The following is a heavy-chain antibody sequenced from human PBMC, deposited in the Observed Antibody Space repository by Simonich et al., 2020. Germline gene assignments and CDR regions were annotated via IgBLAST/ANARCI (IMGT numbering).Heavy chain of an antibody. J-gene: IGHJ6*02. V-gene: IGHV4-59*08. CDR2: IYYSGST. CDR3: ARSLGYYYYYYGMDV. D-gene: IGHD1-26*01. Sequence: QVQLQESGPGLVKPSETLSLTCTVSGGSISSYYCSWIRQPPGKGLEWIGYIYYSGSTNYNPSLKSRVTISVDTSKNQFSLKLSSVTAADTAVYYCARSLGYYYYYYGMDVWGQGTTVTVSS. CDR1: GGSISSYY.